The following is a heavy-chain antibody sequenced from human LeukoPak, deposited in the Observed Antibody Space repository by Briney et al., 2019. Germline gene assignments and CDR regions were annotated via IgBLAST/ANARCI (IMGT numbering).Heavy chain of an antibody. CDR2: ISSSSSYI. Sequence: GGSLRLSCAASGFTFSSYSMNWVRQAPGKGLKWVSSISSSSSYIYYADSVKGRFTISRDNAKNSLYLQMNSLRAEDTAVYYCARYDFWSEGFDYWGQGTLVTVSS. CDR1: GFTFSSYS. J-gene: IGHJ4*02. V-gene: IGHV3-21*01. CDR3: ARYDFWSEGFDY. D-gene: IGHD3-3*01.